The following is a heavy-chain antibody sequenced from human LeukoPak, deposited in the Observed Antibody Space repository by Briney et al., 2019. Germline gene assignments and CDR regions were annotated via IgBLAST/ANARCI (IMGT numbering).Heavy chain of an antibody. V-gene: IGHV1-3*04. CDR3: ARMSSSWYPDY. CDR2: INTGIGNT. CDR1: GYTFTNYV. J-gene: IGHJ4*02. D-gene: IGHD6-13*01. Sequence: ASVKVSCKASGYTFTNYVIHWVRQAPGQRLEWMGWINTGIGNTKYSQKFQGRLTITRDTSASTAHMELSSLRSEDTAVFYCARMSSSWYPDYWGQGTLVTVSS.